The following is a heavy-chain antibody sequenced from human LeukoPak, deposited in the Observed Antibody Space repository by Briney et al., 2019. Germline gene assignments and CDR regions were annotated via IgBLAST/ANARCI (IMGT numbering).Heavy chain of an antibody. CDR2: IYSGGTT. V-gene: IGHV3-53*01. CDR1: GFTSNNNY. D-gene: IGHD2/OR15-2a*01. J-gene: IGHJ6*02. Sequence: GGPLRLSCAASGFTSNNNYMTWFRQAPGKGLDWVSVIYSGGTTYYADSVKGRFTISRDNSKNTLYLQMNSLRVDDTAVYYCARDPGIRNGMDVWGQGTTVTVSS. CDR3: ARDPGIRNGMDV.